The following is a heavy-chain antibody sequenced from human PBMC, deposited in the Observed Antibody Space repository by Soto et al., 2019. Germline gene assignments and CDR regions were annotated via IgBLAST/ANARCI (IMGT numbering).Heavy chain of an antibody. D-gene: IGHD6-19*01. CDR2: IYSAGST. Sequence: GGSLRLSCAASGFTVSSNYMSWVRQAPGKGLEWVSVIYSAGSTYYADSVKGRFTISRDNSKNTLYLQVNSLRAEDTAVYYCASMTSGWYLFDYWGQGTLVTVSS. J-gene: IGHJ4*02. CDR3: ASMTSGWYLFDY. CDR1: GFTVSSNY. V-gene: IGHV3-53*01.